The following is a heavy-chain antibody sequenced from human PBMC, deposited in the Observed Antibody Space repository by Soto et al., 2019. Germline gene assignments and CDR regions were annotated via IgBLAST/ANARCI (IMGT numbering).Heavy chain of an antibody. Sequence: GGSLRLSCAASGFTVSSNYMSWVRQAPGKGLEWVSVIYSGGSTYYADSVKGRFTISRDNSKNTLYLQMNSLRAEDTAVYYCARDRDYGLFDYWGQGTLVTVSS. CDR2: IYSGGST. CDR3: ARDRDYGLFDY. J-gene: IGHJ4*02. D-gene: IGHD4-17*01. CDR1: GFTVSSNY. V-gene: IGHV3-53*01.